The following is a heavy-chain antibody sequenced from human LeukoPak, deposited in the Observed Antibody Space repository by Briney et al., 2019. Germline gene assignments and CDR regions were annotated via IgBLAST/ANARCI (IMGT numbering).Heavy chain of an antibody. CDR3: SREPGYGTGALFDD. D-gene: IGHD5-12*01. V-gene: IGHV1-18*01. CDR1: GNTVCSQD. Sequence: ASGKLSCTASGNTVCSQDITRVRQAPGQGLEWRGWISAYNGNTNYAQKLQRRVTMTTDTSTSTAYMELSSLRSDDPAVHYCSREPGYGTGALFDDWGEGTLVTVPS. J-gene: IGHJ4*02. CDR2: ISAYNGNT.